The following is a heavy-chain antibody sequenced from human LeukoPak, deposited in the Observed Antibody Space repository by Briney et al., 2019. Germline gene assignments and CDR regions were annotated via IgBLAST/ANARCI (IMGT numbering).Heavy chain of an antibody. J-gene: IGHJ4*02. CDR2: IIPIFGTA. V-gene: IGHV1-69*05. CDR1: GGTFSSYA. D-gene: IGHD6-6*01. CDR3: AREAGGAARRKFDY. Sequence: SVKVSCKVSGGTFSSYAISWVRQAPGQGLEWMGGIIPIFGTANYAQKFQGRVTITTDESTSTAYMELSSLRSEDTAVYYCAREAGGAARRKFDYWGQGTLVTVSS.